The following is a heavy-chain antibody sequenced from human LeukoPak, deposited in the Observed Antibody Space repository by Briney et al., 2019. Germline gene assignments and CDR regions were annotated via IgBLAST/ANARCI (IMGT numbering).Heavy chain of an antibody. V-gene: IGHV4-59*01. CDR1: GGSISSYY. J-gene: IGHJ5*02. D-gene: IGHD3-10*01. Sequence: PSETLSLTCTVSGGSISSYYWSWIRQPPGKGLEWIGYIYYSGSTNYNPSLKSRVTISVDTSKNQFSLKLSSVTAADTAVYYCARGRFGESAYWFDPWGQGTLVTVSS. CDR3: ARGRFGESAYWFDP. CDR2: IYYSGST.